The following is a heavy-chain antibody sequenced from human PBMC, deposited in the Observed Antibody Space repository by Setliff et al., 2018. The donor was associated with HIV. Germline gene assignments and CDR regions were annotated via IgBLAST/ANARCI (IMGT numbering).Heavy chain of an antibody. D-gene: IGHD6-19*01. CDR3: ARPVSSGWYGVDAFDI. CDR1: GYSFTSYW. CDR2: IYPGDSDT. Sequence: GESLKISCKGSGYSFTSYWIAWVRQMPGKGLEWMGIIYPGDSDTRYSPSFQGQITISADKSISTAYLQWSSLKASDTAMYYCARPVSSGWYGVDAFDIWGRGTMVTVSS. V-gene: IGHV5-51*01. J-gene: IGHJ3*02.